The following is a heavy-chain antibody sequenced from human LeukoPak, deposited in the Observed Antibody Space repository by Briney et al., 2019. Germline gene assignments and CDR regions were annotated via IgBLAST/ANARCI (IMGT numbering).Heavy chain of an antibody. D-gene: IGHD1-7*01. CDR2: IYYSGST. CDR1: GGSISSGGYY. CDR3: ARRTGTTVWDDAFDI. Sequence: SETLSLTCTVSGGSISSGGYYWSWIRQHPGKGLEWIGYIYYSGSTSYNPSLKSRVTISVDTSKNQFSLKLSSVTAADPAVYYCARRTGTTVWDDAFDIWGQGTMVTVSS. J-gene: IGHJ3*02. V-gene: IGHV4-31*03.